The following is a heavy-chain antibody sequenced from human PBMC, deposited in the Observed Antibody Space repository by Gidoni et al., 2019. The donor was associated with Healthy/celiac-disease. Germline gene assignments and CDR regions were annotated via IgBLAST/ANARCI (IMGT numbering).Heavy chain of an antibody. CDR3: AKSFGDASMTRYYYYGMDV. CDR1: GFTFSSNA. V-gene: IGHV3-23*01. D-gene: IGHD3-10*01. CDR2: ISGSGGST. Sequence: EVQLLESGGGVVQPGGSLRLSCAASGFTFSSNAMSWVRQAPGKGLEWVAAISGSGGSTYYADSVTGRFTISRDNSKNTLYLQMNSLRAEDTAVYYCAKSFGDASMTRYYYYGMDVWGQGTTVTVSS. J-gene: IGHJ6*02.